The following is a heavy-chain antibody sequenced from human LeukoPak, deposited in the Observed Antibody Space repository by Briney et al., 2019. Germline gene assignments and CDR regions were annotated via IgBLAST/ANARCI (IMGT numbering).Heavy chain of an antibody. Sequence: PGGSLRVSCAASGFTFSSYSMNWVRQAPGKGLEWISYISSSSSTIYYTDSVKGRFTISRDNAKNSLYLQVNSLRDEDTALYYCARVPYSTGAFDYWGQGTLVTVSS. CDR3: ARVPYSTGAFDY. J-gene: IGHJ4*02. D-gene: IGHD6-19*01. CDR2: ISSSSSTI. CDR1: GFTFSSYS. V-gene: IGHV3-48*02.